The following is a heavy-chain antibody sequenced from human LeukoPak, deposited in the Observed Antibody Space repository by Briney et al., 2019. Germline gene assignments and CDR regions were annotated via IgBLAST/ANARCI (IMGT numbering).Heavy chain of an antibody. Sequence: GGSLRLSCAASGFTFSSYGMHWVRQAPGKGLEWVSYISSGSGTIYYADSVKGRFTISRDTAKNSLYLQMNSLRDEDTAEYYCARQWWFFDYWGQGTLVTVSS. J-gene: IGHJ4*02. CDR2: ISSGSGTI. CDR3: ARQWWFFDY. D-gene: IGHD2-15*01. CDR1: GFTFSSYG. V-gene: IGHV3-48*02.